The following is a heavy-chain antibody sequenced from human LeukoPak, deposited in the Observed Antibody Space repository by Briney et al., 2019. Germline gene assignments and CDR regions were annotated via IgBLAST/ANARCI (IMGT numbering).Heavy chain of an antibody. V-gene: IGHV5-51*01. Sequence: GESLKISCKGSGYSFTCYWIGWVRQMPGKGLEWMGIIYPGDSDTRYSPSFQGQVTISADKSISTAYLQWSSLKASDTAMYYCARPIGRDCSGGSCYDAFDIWGQGTMVTVSS. CDR1: GYSFTCYW. J-gene: IGHJ3*02. D-gene: IGHD2-15*01. CDR3: ARPIGRDCSGGSCYDAFDI. CDR2: IYPGDSDT.